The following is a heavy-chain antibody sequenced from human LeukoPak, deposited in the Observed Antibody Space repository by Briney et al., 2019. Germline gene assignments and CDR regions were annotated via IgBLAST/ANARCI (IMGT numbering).Heavy chain of an antibody. Sequence: PGGSLRLPCEASGFTFSSDSMNWVRQAPGKGLEWVSSMSSTSSHIYYADSVKGRFTISRDNARNSLYLQMKSLRVEDTAVYYCARESSEAFVNWGQGTLVTVSS. CDR3: ARESSEAFVN. V-gene: IGHV3-21*01. CDR2: MSSTSSHI. CDR1: GFTFSSDS. J-gene: IGHJ4*02.